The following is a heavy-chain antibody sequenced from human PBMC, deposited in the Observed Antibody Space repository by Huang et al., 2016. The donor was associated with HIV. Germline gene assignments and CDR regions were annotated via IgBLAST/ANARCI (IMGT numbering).Heavy chain of an antibody. CDR2: DKHTGTP. CDR3: ARGPGYYFEPTRYFDAFDI. CDR1: DGTLTGFF. D-gene: IGHD3-22*01. J-gene: IGHJ3*02. V-gene: IGHV4-34*01. Sequence: QVQLHQWGAGLLKPSETLSLTCSVNDGTLTGFFWAWIRQSPGKVLEWIGADKHTGTPSYNPSLQSLAGISVDAWNNHVSLSLKSVTAADTAVYFCARGPGYYFEPTRYFDAFDIWGQGTMVTVS.